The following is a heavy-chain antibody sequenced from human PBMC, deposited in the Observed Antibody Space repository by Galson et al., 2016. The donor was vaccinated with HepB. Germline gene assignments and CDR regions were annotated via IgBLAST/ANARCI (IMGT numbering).Heavy chain of an antibody. V-gene: IGHV4-39*01. CDR3: ATPGPTATWGYYYFGY. J-gene: IGHJ4*02. D-gene: IGHD1-1*01. CDR2: IYYSGRT. Sequence: SETLSLTCSVSGGPVSSENYYWGWIRQPPGKGLEFIGSIYYSGRTYYNPSLKSRVTMSVDTSKTQISLKLTSVTAADTAVSYCATPGPTATWGYYYFGYWGQGTLVTVSS. CDR1: GGPVSSENYY.